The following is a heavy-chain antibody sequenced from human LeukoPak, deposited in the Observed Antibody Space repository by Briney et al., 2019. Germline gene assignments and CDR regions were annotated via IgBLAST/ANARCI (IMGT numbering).Heavy chain of an antibody. CDR2: IDHRGDT. CDR1: GGSFSRYY. D-gene: IGHD5-24*01. V-gene: IGHV4-34*01. CDR3: ARGATISETGYFDF. Sequence: SETLSLTCAVYGGSFSRYYWSWIRQSPGKGLEWIAEIDHRGDTNYNPSVKSRVTISVDTSKNQFSLKVGSLSAADTAVYYCARGATISETGYFDFWGQGTLVIVSS. J-gene: IGHJ4*03.